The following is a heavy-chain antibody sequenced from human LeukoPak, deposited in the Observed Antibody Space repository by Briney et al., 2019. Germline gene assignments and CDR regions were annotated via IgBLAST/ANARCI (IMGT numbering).Heavy chain of an antibody. CDR2: IYSGGTT. CDR3: ARVGRVVITGLVDC. V-gene: IGHV4-39*07. D-gene: IGHD3-22*01. CDR1: GVSISDYYYY. J-gene: IGHJ4*02. Sequence: PSETLSLTCTVSGVSISDYYYYWGWIRQSPGTGLEWIGTIYSGGTTYYNPSLKSRVTISVDTSKNQFSLKLSSVTAADTAVYYCARVGRVVITGLVDCWGQGTLVTVSS.